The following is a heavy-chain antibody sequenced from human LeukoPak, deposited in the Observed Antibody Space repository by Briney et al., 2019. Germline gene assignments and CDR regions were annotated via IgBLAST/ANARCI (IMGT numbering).Heavy chain of an antibody. Sequence: ASVKVSCKASGYTFTGNFMHWVRQAPGQGLEWMGWINPNSGGTNYAQKFQGRVTMTRDTSISTAYMELSRLKSDDTALYYCARDAGSGYSSSWYDGWFDPWGQGTLVTVSS. CDR1: GYTFTGNF. CDR3: ARDAGSGYSSSWYDGWFDP. D-gene: IGHD6-13*01. CDR2: INPNSGGT. V-gene: IGHV1-2*02. J-gene: IGHJ5*01.